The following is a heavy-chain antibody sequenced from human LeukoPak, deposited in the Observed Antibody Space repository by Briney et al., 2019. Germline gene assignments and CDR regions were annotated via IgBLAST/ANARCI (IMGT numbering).Heavy chain of an antibody. V-gene: IGHV2-70*11. J-gene: IGHJ3*02. CDR2: IYWDDDK. D-gene: IGHD3-22*01. CDR3: VFHRYYYDSSGSNSYAFDI. Sequence: SGPTLVNPTQTLTLTCTFSGFSLSTSGPCMSWIRQPPGNALEWLARIYWDDDKYYSTSLKTRLTISKDTSKNQVVLTMTNMDPVDTATYYCVFHRYYYDSSGSNSYAFDIWGQGKMVTVSS. CDR1: GFSLSTSGPC.